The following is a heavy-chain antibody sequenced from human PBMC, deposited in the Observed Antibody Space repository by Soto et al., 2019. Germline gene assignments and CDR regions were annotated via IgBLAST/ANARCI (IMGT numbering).Heavy chain of an antibody. CDR1: GGSISSGGYY. J-gene: IGHJ4*02. D-gene: IGHD3-10*01. V-gene: IGHV4-31*03. Sequence: SETLSFTCTVSGGSISSGGYYWSWIRQHPGKGLEWIGYIYYSGTTYYNPSLKSRVTISVDTSKNQFSLKLSSVTAEDTAVYYCARLYGSGTNYPPDYWGQGTLVTVSS. CDR3: ARLYGSGTNYPPDY. CDR2: IYYSGTT.